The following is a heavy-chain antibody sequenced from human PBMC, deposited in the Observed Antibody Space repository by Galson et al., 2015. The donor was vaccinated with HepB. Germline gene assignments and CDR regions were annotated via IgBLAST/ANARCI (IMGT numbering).Heavy chain of an antibody. CDR3: ARFPSPTVTTANDAFDI. Sequence: SVKVSCKASGYTFTSYDINWVRQATGQGLEWMGWMNPNSGNTGYAQKFQGRVTMTRNTSISTAYMELSSLRSEDTAVYYCARFPSPTVTTANDAFDIWGQGTMVTVSS. J-gene: IGHJ3*02. CDR2: MNPNSGNT. CDR1: GYTFTSYD. V-gene: IGHV1-8*01. D-gene: IGHD4-17*01.